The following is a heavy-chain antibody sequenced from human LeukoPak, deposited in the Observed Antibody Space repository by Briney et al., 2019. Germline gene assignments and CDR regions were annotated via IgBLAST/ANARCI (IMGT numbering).Heavy chain of an antibody. CDR3: AKDSPPVGYYDSSGYPGASDI. CDR1: GFTFSSYG. J-gene: IGHJ3*02. Sequence: PGGSLRLSCAASGFTFSSYGMHWVRQAPGKGLEWVAFIRYDGSNKYYADSVKGRFTISRDNSKNTLYLQMNSLRAEDTAVYYCAKDSPPVGYYDSSGYPGASDIWGQGTMVTVSS. V-gene: IGHV3-30*02. CDR2: IRYDGSNK. D-gene: IGHD3-22*01.